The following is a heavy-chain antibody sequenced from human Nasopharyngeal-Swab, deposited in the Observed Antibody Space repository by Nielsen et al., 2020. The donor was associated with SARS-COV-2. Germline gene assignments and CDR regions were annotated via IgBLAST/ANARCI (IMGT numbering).Heavy chain of an antibody. CDR2: IYDSWST. J-gene: IGHJ3*01. CDR1: GGYMSGYS. D-gene: IGHD1-26*01. CDR3: ARESWDNQKNDGFDV. V-gene: IGHV4-59*01. Sequence: SETLSLTCTISGGYMSGYSWSWIRQAPGKGLEWFGKIYDSWSTLYNPALQSRVTMSVDTSKNQFSLKLTSATIADTAVYYCARESWDNQKNDGFDVWGQGTMVTVSS.